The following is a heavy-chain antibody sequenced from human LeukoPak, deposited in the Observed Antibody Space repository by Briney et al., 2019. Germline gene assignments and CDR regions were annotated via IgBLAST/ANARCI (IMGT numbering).Heavy chain of an antibody. CDR1: GFTFSNYA. J-gene: IGHJ4*02. CDR3: AREIGDFDY. CDR2: ISGSGGST. Sequence: GGSLRLSCAASGFTFSNYAMSWVRQAPGKGLGWVSVISGSGGSTYYADSVKGRFTISRDNSKNTLYLQMSSLRAEDTAVYYCAREIGDFDYWGQGTLVTVSS. V-gene: IGHV3-23*01. D-gene: IGHD1-26*01.